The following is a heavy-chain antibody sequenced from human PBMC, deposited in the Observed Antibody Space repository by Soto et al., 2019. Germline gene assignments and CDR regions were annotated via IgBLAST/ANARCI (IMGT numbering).Heavy chain of an antibody. CDR2: IYDSVNT. D-gene: IGHD2-15*01. CDR3: ERADPDASVGY. CDR1: GDSLSSGCHY. V-gene: IGHV4-31*03. Sequence: PSGTLSLTCTVSGDSLSSGCHYWSWIRQHPGTGLKWIGHIYDSVNTYYSPSLRRRVTISADMSKKQFSLNLRSVTAADSAVDYCERADPDASVGYWGQGTMVIVSA. J-gene: IGHJ4*02.